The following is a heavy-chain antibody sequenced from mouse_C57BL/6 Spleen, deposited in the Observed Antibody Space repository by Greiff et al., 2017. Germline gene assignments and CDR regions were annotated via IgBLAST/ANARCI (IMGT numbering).Heavy chain of an antibody. J-gene: IGHJ1*03. V-gene: IGHV5-4*01. CDR1: GFTFSSYA. CDR2: ISDGGSYT. CDR3: ARDPGYYGSSYGYFDV. D-gene: IGHD1-1*01. Sequence: EVMLVESGGGLVQPGGSLKLSCAASGFTFSSYAMSWVRQTPAKRLEWVATISDGGSYTYYPDNVKGRFTISRDNAKNNLYLQMSHLKSEDTAMYYCARDPGYYGSSYGYFDVWGTGTTVTVSS.